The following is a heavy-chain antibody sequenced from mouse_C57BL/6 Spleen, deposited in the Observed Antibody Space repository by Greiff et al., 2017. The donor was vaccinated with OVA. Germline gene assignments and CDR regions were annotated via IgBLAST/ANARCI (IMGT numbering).Heavy chain of an antibody. CDR2: INPNNGGT. CDR3: ARGGGYDWYFDV. CDR1: GYTFTDYY. Sequence: DVQLQQSGPELVKPGASVKISCKASGYTFTDYYMNWVKQSHGKSLEWIGDINPNNGGTSYNQKFKGKATLTVDKSSSTAYMELRSLTSEDSAVYYCARGGGYDWYFDVWGTGTTVTVAS. V-gene: IGHV1-26*01. J-gene: IGHJ1*03. D-gene: IGHD2-2*01.